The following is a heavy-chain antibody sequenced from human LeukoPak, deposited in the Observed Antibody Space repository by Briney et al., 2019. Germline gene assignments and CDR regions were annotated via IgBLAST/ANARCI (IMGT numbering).Heavy chain of an antibody. J-gene: IGHJ4*02. D-gene: IGHD1-26*01. CDR3: ARAQESGSGSSGSYPVDY. V-gene: IGHV6-1*01. Sequence: SQTLSLTCAISGDSVSSNSAAWNWIRQSPSRGLEWLGRTYYRSKWYNDYAVSVKSRIAINPDTSKNQFSLQLNSVTPEDTAVYYCARAQESGSGSSGSYPVDYWGQGTLVTVSS. CDR1: GDSVSSNSAA. CDR2: TYYRSKWYN.